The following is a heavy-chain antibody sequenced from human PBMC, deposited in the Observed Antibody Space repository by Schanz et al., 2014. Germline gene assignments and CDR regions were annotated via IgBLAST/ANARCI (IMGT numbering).Heavy chain of an antibody. CDR3: ARDSLRGATGGYGMDV. Sequence: QVQLQESGPGLVKPSQTLSLTCTVSGGSISSGGYYWSWIRQHPGKGLEWIGEIYHTESTNYNPSLKSRVTISVDKSKNQFSLKVRSVTAADTAVYYCARDSLRGATGGYGMDVWGQGTTVTVSS. V-gene: IGHV4-31*03. D-gene: IGHD2-8*02. J-gene: IGHJ6*02. CDR1: GGSISSGGYY. CDR2: IYHTEST.